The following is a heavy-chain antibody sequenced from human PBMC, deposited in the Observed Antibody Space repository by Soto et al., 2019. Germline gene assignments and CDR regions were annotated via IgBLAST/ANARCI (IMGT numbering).Heavy chain of an antibody. Sequence: VASVKVSCKASGYTFTSYGISWVRQAPGQGLEWMGWISAYNGNTNYAQKLQGRVTMTTDTSTSTAYMELRSLRSDDTAVYYCARDAPSPISYYDSSGYYSRPPSIQHWGQGTLVTVSS. CDR1: GYTFTSYG. CDR2: ISAYNGNT. CDR3: ARDAPSPISYYDSSGYYSRPPSIQH. V-gene: IGHV1-18*01. D-gene: IGHD3-22*01. J-gene: IGHJ1*01.